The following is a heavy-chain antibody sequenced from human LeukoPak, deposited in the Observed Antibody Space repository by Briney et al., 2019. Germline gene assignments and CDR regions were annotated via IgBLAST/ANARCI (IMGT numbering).Heavy chain of an antibody. CDR2: ICTGGST. CDR1: GFTVSSTY. V-gene: IGHV3-53*01. CDR3: ARGPRGCSTTYCSDYFDY. Sequence: GGSLRLSCAVSGFTVSSTYVSWVRQAPGKGLEWVSVICTGGSTYYADSAKGRFTISRDNSKNTLYLQMNSLRAEDTAVYYCARGPRGCSTTYCSDYFDYWGQGTLVTVSS. D-gene: IGHD2-2*01. J-gene: IGHJ4*02.